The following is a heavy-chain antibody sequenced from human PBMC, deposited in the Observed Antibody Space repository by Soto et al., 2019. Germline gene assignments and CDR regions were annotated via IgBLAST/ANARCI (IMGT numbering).Heavy chain of an antibody. CDR2: INPISGGT. V-gene: IGHV1-2*02. CDR1: GYTFTDFY. CDR3: ARRGYSDSVYEDY. J-gene: IGHJ4*02. Sequence: QVQLVQSGPEVKRPGASVKVSCKASGYTFTDFYIHWVRQAPGQGLEWMGCINPISGGTDYAQKFQVRVTMTRDTSISTAYMELTRLRSDDTAVYYCARRGYSDSVYEDYWGQGTLVTVSS. D-gene: IGHD5-12*01.